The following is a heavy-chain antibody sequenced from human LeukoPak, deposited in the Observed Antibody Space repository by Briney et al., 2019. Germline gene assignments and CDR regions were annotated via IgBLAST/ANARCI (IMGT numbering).Heavy chain of an antibody. V-gene: IGHV4-34*01. CDR1: GGSFSGYY. CDR2: INHSGST. J-gene: IGHJ4*02. D-gene: IGHD5-18*01. CDR3: ARGRRGYSYDFDY. Sequence: PSETLSLTCAVYGGSFSGYYWSWIRQPPGKGLEWIGEINHSGSTNYNPSLKSRVTISVDTSMNQFSLTLSSVTAADTAVYYCARGRRGYSYDFDYWGQGTLVTVSS.